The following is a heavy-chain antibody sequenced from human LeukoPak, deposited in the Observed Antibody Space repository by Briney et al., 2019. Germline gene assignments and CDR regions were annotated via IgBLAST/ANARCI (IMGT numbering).Heavy chain of an antibody. Sequence: GGSLILSCAASGFTFSSYGMHWVRQAPGKGLEWVAVISYDGSNKYYADSVKGRFTISRDNSKNTLYLQMNSLRAEDTAVCYCAKESYSTSWQLDSWGQGTLVTVSS. D-gene: IGHD6-13*01. CDR2: ISYDGSNK. J-gene: IGHJ4*02. CDR1: GFTFSSYG. V-gene: IGHV3-30*18. CDR3: AKESYSTSWQLDS.